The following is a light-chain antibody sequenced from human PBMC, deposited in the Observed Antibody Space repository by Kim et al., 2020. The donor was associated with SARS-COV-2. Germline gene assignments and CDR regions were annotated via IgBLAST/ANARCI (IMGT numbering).Light chain of an antibody. CDR3: QSYDSRFWV. V-gene: IGLV6-57*03. J-gene: IGLJ3*02. Sequence: LTQPHSVSESPGRTVTISCTRSSGGIASNHVQWNQQRPGSAPTTVIYEDSLRASGVPDRFSGSIDSSSNSASLTISGLKTEDEADYYCQSYDSRFWVFGGGTQLTVL. CDR2: EDS. CDR1: SGGIASNH.